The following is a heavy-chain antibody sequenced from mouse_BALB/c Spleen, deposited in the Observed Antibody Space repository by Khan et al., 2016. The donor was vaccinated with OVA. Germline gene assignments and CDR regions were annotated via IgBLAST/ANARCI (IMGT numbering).Heavy chain of an antibody. CDR3: ARGNRDFDY. D-gene: IGHD2-1*01. CDR1: GYSFTNYV. CDR2: INTYIGET. Sequence: QIQLVQSGPELKKPGETVKISCKASGYSFTNYVMNWVKQAPGKGLKWMVWINTYIGETIYSDDLKGRFAFSLETPASTAYLQINNLKNEDTATYFCARGNRDFDYWGQGTTLTVSS. V-gene: IGHV9-3-1*01. J-gene: IGHJ2*01.